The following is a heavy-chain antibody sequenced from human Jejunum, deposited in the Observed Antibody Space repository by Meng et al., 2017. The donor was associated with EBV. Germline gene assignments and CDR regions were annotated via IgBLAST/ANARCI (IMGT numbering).Heavy chain of an antibody. Sequence: QVQRQGLGPGLVKPSRTLSLTCAVSGGSISTDNWWSWVRQPPGKGLEYIGEIHHSGSTKYNPSLKSRVTISVDKSNNHFSLKLSSVTAADTAVYYCARDRGVEDYWGQGTLVTVSS. CDR2: IHHSGST. V-gene: IGHV4-4*02. J-gene: IGHJ4*02. CDR1: GGSISTDNW. D-gene: IGHD5-24*01. CDR3: ARDRGVEDY.